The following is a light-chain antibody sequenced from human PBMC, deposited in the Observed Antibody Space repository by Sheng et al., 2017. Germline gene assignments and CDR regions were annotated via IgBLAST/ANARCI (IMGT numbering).Light chain of an antibody. CDR3: SSYTSSRTLT. J-gene: IGLJ2*01. CDR1: SSDIGRYNY. CDR2: DVI. V-gene: IGLV2-14*03. Sequence: QSALTQPASVSGSPGQSITISCTGTSSDIGRYNYVSWYQQHPGKAPKLMIYDVINRPSGVSNRFSGSKSGNTASLTISGLQADDEADYYCSSYTSSRTLTFGGGTKLTVL.